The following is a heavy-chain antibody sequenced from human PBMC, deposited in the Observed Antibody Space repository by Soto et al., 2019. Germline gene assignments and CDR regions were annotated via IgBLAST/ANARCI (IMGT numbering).Heavy chain of an antibody. CDR3: ARDVPDTSLFLYYYGMDV. V-gene: IGHV1-18*01. Sequence: QVHLVQSGAEVRKPGASVKVSCKASGYSFTSYGISWVRQAPGQGLEWMGWISTDNGNKNYAHNLQGRVSMTIDPSTRTAYMELWSLGSDDTAVYYCARDVPDTSLFLYYYGMDVWGQGTTVTVSS. CDR2: ISTDNGNK. CDR1: GYSFTSYG. D-gene: IGHD2-21*01. J-gene: IGHJ6*02.